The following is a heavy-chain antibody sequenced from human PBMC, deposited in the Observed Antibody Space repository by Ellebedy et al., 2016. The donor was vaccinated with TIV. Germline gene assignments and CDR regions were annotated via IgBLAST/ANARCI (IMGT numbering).Heavy chain of an antibody. CDR3: AKGIVVVPAAFDI. J-gene: IGHJ3*02. Sequence: GESLKISXAASGFTFSSYAMSWVRQAPGKGLEWVSAISGSGGSTYYADSVKGRFTISRDNSKNTLYLQMNSLRAEDTAVYYCAKGIVVVPAAFDIWGQGTMVTVSS. CDR2: ISGSGGST. V-gene: IGHV3-23*01. D-gene: IGHD2-2*01. CDR1: GFTFSSYA.